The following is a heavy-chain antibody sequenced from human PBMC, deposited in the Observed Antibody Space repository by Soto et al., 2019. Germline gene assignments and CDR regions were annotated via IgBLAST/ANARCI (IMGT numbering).Heavy chain of an antibody. D-gene: IGHD3-3*01. CDR1: GFTFSSFG. J-gene: IGHJ6*02. CDR2: ISYDGSNK. CDR3: AKAPNYDFWSGPKPYYYYGMDV. Sequence: GGSLRLSCAASGFTFSSFGLHWVRQAPGKGLAWVAVISYDGSNKYYADSVKGRFTISRDNSKNTLYLQVNSLRAEDTAVYYCAKAPNYDFWSGPKPYYYYGMDVWGQGTTVTVSS. V-gene: IGHV3-30*18.